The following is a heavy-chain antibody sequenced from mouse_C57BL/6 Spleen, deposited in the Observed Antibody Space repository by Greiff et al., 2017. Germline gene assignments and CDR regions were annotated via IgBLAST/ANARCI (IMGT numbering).Heavy chain of an antibody. D-gene: IGHD2-5*01. CDR2: IYPRDGST. Sequence: QVQLQQSGPELVKPGASVKLSCKASGYTFTSYDINWVKQRPGQGLEWIGWIYPRDGSTKYNEKFKGKATLTVDTSSSTAYMELHSLTSEDSAVYFCARGGSNYNYYAMDYWGQGTSVTVSS. J-gene: IGHJ4*01. V-gene: IGHV1-85*01. CDR3: ARGGSNYNYYAMDY. CDR1: GYTFTSYD.